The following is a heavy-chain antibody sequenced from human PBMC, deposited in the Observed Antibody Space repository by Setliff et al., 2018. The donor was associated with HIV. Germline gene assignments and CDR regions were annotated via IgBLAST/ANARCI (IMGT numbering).Heavy chain of an antibody. CDR1: GFTFGDSA. V-gene: IGHV3-49*03. J-gene: IGHJ4*02. CDR3: AFSRRGFDY. D-gene: IGHD5-12*01. CDR2: IRSKAYGGTT. Sequence: PGGSLRLSCTASGFTFGDSAMSWFRQAPGKGLEWVGFIRSKAYGGTTEYAASVKGRFTISRDDSKSIAYLQMNSLKTEDTAVYYCAFSRRGFDYWGQGTLVTVSS.